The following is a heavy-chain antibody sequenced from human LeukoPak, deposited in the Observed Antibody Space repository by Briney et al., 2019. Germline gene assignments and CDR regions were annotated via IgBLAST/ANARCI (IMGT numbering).Heavy chain of an antibody. CDR1: GGTFSSYA. J-gene: IGHJ4*02. CDR3: ARDRGEGGELSVDY. Sequence: ASVKVSCKASGGTFSSYAISWVRQAPGRGLEWMGGIIPIFGTANYAQKFQGRVTITADESTSTAYMELSSLRSEDTAVYYCARDRGEGGELSVDYWGQGTLVTVSS. V-gene: IGHV1-69*13. CDR2: IIPIFGTA. D-gene: IGHD3-10*01.